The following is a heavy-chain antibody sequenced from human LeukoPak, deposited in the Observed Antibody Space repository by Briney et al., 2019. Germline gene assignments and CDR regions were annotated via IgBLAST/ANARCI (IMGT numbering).Heavy chain of an antibody. V-gene: IGHV3-30*14. Sequence: PGGSLRLSCTASGFTFNSYAMHWVRQAPGKGLEWVAVTSYDGSIEFYADSVRGRFTISRANAKSTVYLQMNSLSGEDAAIYYCARSIAARHHTDFWGKGTTVIVSS. D-gene: IGHD6-6*01. CDR1: GFTFNSYA. CDR3: ARSIAARHHTDF. CDR2: TSYDGSIE. J-gene: IGHJ6*03.